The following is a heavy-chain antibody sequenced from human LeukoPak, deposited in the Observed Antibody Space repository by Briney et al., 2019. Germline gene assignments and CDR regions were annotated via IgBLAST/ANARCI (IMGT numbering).Heavy chain of an antibody. J-gene: IGHJ4*02. CDR1: GYTFTSYG. CDR3: ARAAKRVTMLRDLEF. CDR2: ISAYNGNT. Sequence: GASVKVSCKASGYTFTSYGISWVRQAPGQGLEGMGWISAYNGNTNYAQKLQGRVTMTTDTSTSTAYMELRSLRSDDTAVYYCARAAKRVTMLRDLEFWGQGTLVTVSS. D-gene: IGHD3-16*01. V-gene: IGHV1-18*01.